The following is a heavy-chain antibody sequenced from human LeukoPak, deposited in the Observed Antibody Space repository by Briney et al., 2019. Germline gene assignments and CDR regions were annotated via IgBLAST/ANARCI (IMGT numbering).Heavy chain of an antibody. J-gene: IGHJ4*02. CDR2: ISYDGSNK. V-gene: IGHV3-30-3*01. CDR3: ARDRIAAAPGHYFDY. CDR1: GFTFSSYA. D-gene: IGHD6-13*01. Sequence: GGSLRLSCAASGFTFSSYAMHWVRQAPGKGLEWVAVISYDGSNKYYADSVKGRFTISRDNSKNTLYLQMNSLRAEDTAVYYCARDRIAAAPGHYFDYWGQGTLVTVSS.